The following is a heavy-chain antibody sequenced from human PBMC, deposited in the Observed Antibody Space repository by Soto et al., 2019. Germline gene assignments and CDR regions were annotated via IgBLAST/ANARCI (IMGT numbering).Heavy chain of an antibody. Sequence: QVQLVQSGPEAKKPGSSLKVSCETSGGTSTIYTITWVRQAPGQGLEWMGRIVPTLRITNYAQEFQGRFTITADTATNTAHMVLSSLTTGDTAVYYFASEKYGAGRVGVSFWGQGTPVTVSS. CDR2: IVPTLRIT. D-gene: IGHD1-26*01. V-gene: IGHV1-69*02. J-gene: IGHJ4*02. CDR3: ASEKYGAGRVGVSF. CDR1: GGTSTIYT.